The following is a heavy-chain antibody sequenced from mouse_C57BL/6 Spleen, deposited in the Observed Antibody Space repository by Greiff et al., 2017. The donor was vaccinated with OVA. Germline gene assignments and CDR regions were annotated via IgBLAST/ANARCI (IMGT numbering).Heavy chain of an antibody. CDR1: GFNIKDDY. Sequence: VHVKQSGAELVRPGASVKLSCTASGFNIKDDYMHWVKQRPEQGLEWIGWIDPENGDTEYASKFQGKATITADTSSNTAYLQLSSLTSEDTAVYYCTRGTKGYFDYWGQGTTLTVSS. CDR3: TRGTKGYFDY. CDR2: IDPENGDT. V-gene: IGHV14-4*01. J-gene: IGHJ2*01. D-gene: IGHD3-3*01.